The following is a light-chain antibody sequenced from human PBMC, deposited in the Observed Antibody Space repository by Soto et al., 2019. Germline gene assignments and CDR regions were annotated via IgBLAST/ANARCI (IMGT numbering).Light chain of an antibody. CDR1: QSVSSN. CDR2: DAS. Sequence: EIVLTQSPATLSVSPGERATLSCRASQSVSSNLAWFQQKPGQAPRLLIYDASKRATGIPGRFSGSGSGTDFTLTITRLEPEDFAVYYCQQYGGSMTFGQGTKVDIK. CDR3: QQYGGSMT. J-gene: IGKJ1*01. V-gene: IGKV3-20*01.